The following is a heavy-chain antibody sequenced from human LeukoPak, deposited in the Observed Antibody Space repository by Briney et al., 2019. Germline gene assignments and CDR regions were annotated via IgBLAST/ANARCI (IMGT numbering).Heavy chain of an antibody. Sequence: SETLSLTRAVYGGSFSGYYWSWVRRPPGKGLEWIGEINHSGSTNYNPSPKSRVTKSVDTSKNQFSLKLSSVTAADTAVYYCARGRWRYYESSGYSYRSLWWFGPWGQGTLVTDSS. V-gene: IGHV4-34*01. J-gene: IGHJ5*02. CDR3: ARGRWRYYESSGYSYRSLWWFGP. D-gene: IGHD3-22*01. CDR1: GGSFSGYY. CDR2: INHSGST.